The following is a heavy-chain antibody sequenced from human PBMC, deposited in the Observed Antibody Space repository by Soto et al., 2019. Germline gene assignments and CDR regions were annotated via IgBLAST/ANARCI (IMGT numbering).Heavy chain of an antibody. J-gene: IGHJ4*02. V-gene: IGHV3-23*01. Sequence: EVPLLESGGGLIQPGGSLRLSCAVSGFTFSNYAMSWVRQAPGKGLEWVSTISVGGSAFYADSVKGRFTISRDNSKNTLFLQMNSLRAEDTALYHCAKRAPDTYYFDYWGQGTLVTVS. D-gene: IGHD2-2*02. CDR1: GFTFSNYA. CDR2: ISVGGSA. CDR3: AKRAPDTYYFDY.